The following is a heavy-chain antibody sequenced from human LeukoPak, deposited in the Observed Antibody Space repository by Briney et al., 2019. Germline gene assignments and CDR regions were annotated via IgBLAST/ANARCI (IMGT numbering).Heavy chain of an antibody. J-gene: IGHJ4*02. CDR2: INPSGGST. V-gene: IGHV1-46*01. D-gene: IGHD2-15*01. CDR3: ARDPGYCSGGSCYSYFDY. Sequence: ASVKVSCKASGYTFTSYYIHWVRQAPGQGLEWMGIINPSGGSTSYAQKFQGRVTMTRDTSTNTVYMELSSLRSEDTAVYYCARDPGYCSGGSCYSYFDYWGQGTLATVSS. CDR1: GYTFTSYY.